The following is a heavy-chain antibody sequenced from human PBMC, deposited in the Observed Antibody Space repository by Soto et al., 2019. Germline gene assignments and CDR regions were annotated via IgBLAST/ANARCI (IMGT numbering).Heavy chain of an antibody. J-gene: IGHJ6*02. CDR1: GGTFSSYA. V-gene: IGHV1-69*12. Sequence: QVQLVQSGAEVKKPGSSVKVSCKASGGTFSSYAISWVRQAPGQGLEWMGGIIPIFGTANYAQKFQGRVTIPADESTSKAYMELSSLRSEDTAVYYCARRGGYCSGGSCYPNSYYYYGMDVWGQGTTVTVSS. D-gene: IGHD2-15*01. CDR3: ARRGGYCSGGSCYPNSYYYYGMDV. CDR2: IIPIFGTA.